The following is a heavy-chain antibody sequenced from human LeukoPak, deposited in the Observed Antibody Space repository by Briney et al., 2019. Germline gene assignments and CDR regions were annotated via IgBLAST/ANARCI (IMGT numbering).Heavy chain of an antibody. D-gene: IGHD5-12*01. V-gene: IGHV4-39*02. J-gene: IGHJ3*02. CDR1: RGSLSSGNSY. Sequence: SETLSLTCTVSRGSLSSGNSYWTWIRQPPGKGLEWIGTMYYGGGTYFNPSLKSRVAISVDTSKNHFSLKLTSVTAADTAVYYCASNVNLVATGVFDIWGQGTMIAVSS. CDR3: ASNVNLVATGVFDI. CDR2: MYYGGGT.